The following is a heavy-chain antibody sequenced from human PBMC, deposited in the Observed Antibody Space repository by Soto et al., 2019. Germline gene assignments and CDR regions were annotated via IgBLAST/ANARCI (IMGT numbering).Heavy chain of an antibody. Sequence: ASVKVSCKASGYTFTSYGISWVRQAPGQGLEWMGWISAYNGNTNYAQKLQGRVTMTTDTSTSTAYMELRSLRFDDTAVYYCSSYGVYYDSSGTPSWGQGTLVTVPQ. CDR1: GYTFTSYG. D-gene: IGHD3-22*01. J-gene: IGHJ4*02. CDR2: ISAYNGNT. V-gene: IGHV1-18*04. CDR3: SSYGVYYDSSGTPS.